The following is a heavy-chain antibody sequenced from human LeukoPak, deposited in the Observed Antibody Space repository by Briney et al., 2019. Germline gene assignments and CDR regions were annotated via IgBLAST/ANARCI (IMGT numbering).Heavy chain of an antibody. CDR2: IYYSGST. Sequence: SETLSLTCTVSGGSISSGGYYWSWIRQHPGKGLEWIGYIYYSGSTYYNPSLKSRVTISVDTSKNQFSLKLSSVTAADTAVYYCARGIVVVVAADNWFDPWGRGTLVTVSS. D-gene: IGHD2-15*01. CDR3: ARGIVVVVAADNWFDP. V-gene: IGHV4-31*03. J-gene: IGHJ5*02. CDR1: GGSISSGGYY.